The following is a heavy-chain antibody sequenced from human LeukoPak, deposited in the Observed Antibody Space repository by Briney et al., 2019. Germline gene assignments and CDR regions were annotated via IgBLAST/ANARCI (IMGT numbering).Heavy chain of an antibody. CDR1: GGSISSYY. CDR2: ISYSGST. V-gene: IGHV4-59*01. CDR3: ARDRWFDP. Sequence: SETLSLTCTVSGGSISSYYWSWIRQPPGKGLEWIGYISYSGSTNYNPSLNSRVTMSVDTSKNHFSLKLTSVTAADTAVYYCARDRWFDPWGQGTLVTVSS. J-gene: IGHJ5*02.